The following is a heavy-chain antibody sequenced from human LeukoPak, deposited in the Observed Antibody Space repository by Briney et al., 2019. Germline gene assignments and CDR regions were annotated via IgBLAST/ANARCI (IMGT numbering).Heavy chain of an antibody. CDR1: GFTFSSYS. J-gene: IGHJ4*02. V-gene: IGHV3-21*01. Sequence: GGPLRLSCAASGFTFSSYSMNWVRQAPGKGLEWVSSISSSSSYIYYADSVKGRFTISRDNAKNSLYLQMNSLRAEDTAVYYCARGEDSSYDYDYWGQGTLVTVSS. D-gene: IGHD5-12*01. CDR2: ISSSSSYI. CDR3: ARGEDSSYDYDY.